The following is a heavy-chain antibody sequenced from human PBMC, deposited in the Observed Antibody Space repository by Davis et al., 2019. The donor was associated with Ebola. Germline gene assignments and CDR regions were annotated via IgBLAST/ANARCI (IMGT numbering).Heavy chain of an antibody. Sequence: MPSETLSLTCAVSGGSISSGGYSWSWIRQPPGKGLEWIGSIYHSGSTYYNPSLKSRVTISVDTSKNQFSLKLSSVTAADTAVYYCAKWAGYRFDNWGQGTLVTVSS. V-gene: IGHV4-30-2*03. J-gene: IGHJ4*02. D-gene: IGHD5-12*01. CDR3: AKWAGYRFDN. CDR1: GGSISSGGYS. CDR2: IYHSGST.